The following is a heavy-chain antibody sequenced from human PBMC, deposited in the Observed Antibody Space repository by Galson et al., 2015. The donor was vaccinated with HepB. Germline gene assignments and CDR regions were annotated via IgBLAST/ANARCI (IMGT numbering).Heavy chain of an antibody. CDR2: ISPIFPTT. CDR1: GCTFRSYG. J-gene: IGHJ4*02. CDR3: ARAWDSSGYGMDY. V-gene: IGHV1-69*05. Sequence: SVKVSCKASGCTFRSYGVSWVRQAPGQGLEWVGGISPIFPTTNYAQKFQGRVTITTDKSTSTAYMELSSLRSEDTAMYYCARAWDSSGYGMDYWGQGPLVTVSS. D-gene: IGHD3-22*01.